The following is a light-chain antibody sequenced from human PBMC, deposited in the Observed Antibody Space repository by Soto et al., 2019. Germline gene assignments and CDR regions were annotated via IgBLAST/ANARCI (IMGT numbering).Light chain of an antibody. Sequence: DTVFRQTPVTLSLSPGERATLSLTTSQSVYSNYVAWYQQRPGQAPRFLIYGASSRATGIPDRFSGSGSGTDFTLTISRLEPEDFAVYYCQQYGSAPITFGQGTRLEI. CDR1: QSVYSNY. J-gene: IGKJ5*01. V-gene: IGKV3-20*01. CDR3: QQYGSAPIT. CDR2: GAS.